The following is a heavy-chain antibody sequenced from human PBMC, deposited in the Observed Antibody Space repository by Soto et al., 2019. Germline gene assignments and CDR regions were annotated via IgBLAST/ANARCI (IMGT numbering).Heavy chain of an antibody. J-gene: IGHJ4*02. CDR3: ARGMTTVTTLDY. CDR2: IYHSGST. CDR1: GGSISSGGYS. V-gene: IGHV4-30-2*01. Sequence: QLQLQESGSGLVKPSQTLSLTCAVSGGSISSGGYSWSWIRQPPGKGLEWIGYIYHSGSTYYNPSLNSRVTISLDRSKKQFSRKLSSVTAAETAVYYCARGMTTVTTLDYWGQGTLVTVSS. D-gene: IGHD4-17*01.